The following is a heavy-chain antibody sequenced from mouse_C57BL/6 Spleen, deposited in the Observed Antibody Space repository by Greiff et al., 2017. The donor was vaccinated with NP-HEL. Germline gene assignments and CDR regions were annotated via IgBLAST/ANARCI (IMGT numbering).Heavy chain of an antibody. CDR1: GYAFSSYW. CDR2: IYPGDGDT. CDR3: ARSRGYDGLFDY. D-gene: IGHD2-2*01. J-gene: IGHJ2*01. V-gene: IGHV1-80*01. Sequence: QVQLQQSGAELVKPGASVKISCKASGYAFSSYWMNWVKQRPGKGLEWIGQIYPGDGDTNYNGKFKGKATLTADKSSSTAYMQLSSLTSEDSAVYFCARSRGYDGLFDYWGQGTTLTVSS.